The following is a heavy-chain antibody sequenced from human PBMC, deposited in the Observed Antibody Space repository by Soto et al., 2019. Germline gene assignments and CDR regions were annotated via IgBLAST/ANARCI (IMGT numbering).Heavy chain of an antibody. CDR3: AIAVYCSSTSCYTFDN. CDR2: ISAYNGNT. V-gene: IGHV1-18*01. D-gene: IGHD2-2*02. CDR1: GYTFTSYG. J-gene: IGHJ4*02. Sequence: ASVKVSCKASGYTFTSYGISWVQQAPGQGLEWMGWISAYNGNTNYAQKLQGRVTMTTDTSTSTAYMELRSLRSDDTAVYYCAIAVYCSSTSCYTFDNWGQGTLVTVS.